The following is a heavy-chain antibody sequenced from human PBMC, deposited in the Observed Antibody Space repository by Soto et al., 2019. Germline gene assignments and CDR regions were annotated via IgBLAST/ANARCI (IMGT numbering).Heavy chain of an antibody. J-gene: IGHJ4*02. CDR2: ISGSGGST. V-gene: IGHV3-23*01. D-gene: IGHD3-10*01. CDR1: GFTFSSYA. Sequence: PGGSLRLSCAASGFTFSSYAMSWVRQAPGKGLEWVSAISGSGGSTYYADSVKGRFTISRDNSKNTLYLQMNSLRAEDTAVYYCAKDEYYYGSGSYYNPHYWGQGTLVTVS. CDR3: AKDEYYYGSGSYYNPHY.